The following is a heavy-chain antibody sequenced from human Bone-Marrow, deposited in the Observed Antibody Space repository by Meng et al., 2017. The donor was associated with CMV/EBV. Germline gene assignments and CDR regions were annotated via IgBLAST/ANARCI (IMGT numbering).Heavy chain of an antibody. Sequence: GESLKISCAASGFTFSDHYMGWIRQAPGKGLEWVSYISSSGNNVYYTDSVKGRFTISRDNAKNSLYLQMNSLRAEDTAVYYCARDHYGMDVWGQGTTVTVSS. CDR1: GFTFSDHY. J-gene: IGHJ6*02. CDR2: ISSSGNNV. CDR3: ARDHYGMDV. V-gene: IGHV3-11*04.